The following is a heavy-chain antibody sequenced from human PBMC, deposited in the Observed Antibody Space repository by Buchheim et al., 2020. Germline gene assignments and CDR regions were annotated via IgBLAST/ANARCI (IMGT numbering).Heavy chain of an antibody. CDR1: GGSISSSRYY. CDR2: IYYSGST. Sequence: QLQLQESGPGLVKPSETLSLTCTVSGGSISSSRYYWGWIRQPPGKGLEWLGSIYYSGSTYYNPSLKSRVTISVDTSKNQFSRKLSSVTAEETAVYYCARHSEDKACTNGVCYRHWYFDLWGRGTL. D-gene: IGHD2-8*01. J-gene: IGHJ2*01. CDR3: ARHSEDKACTNGVCYRHWYFDL. V-gene: IGHV4-39*01.